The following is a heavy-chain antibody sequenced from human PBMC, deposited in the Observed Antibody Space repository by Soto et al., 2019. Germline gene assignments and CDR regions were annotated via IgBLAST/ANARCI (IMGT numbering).Heavy chain of an antibody. CDR3: ARVGSDFWRGYISDYFDY. J-gene: IGHJ4*02. D-gene: IGHD3-3*01. V-gene: IGHV1-18*04. CDR2: ISAYNGNT. CDR1: GYTFTSYG. Sequence: ASVKVSCKASGYTFTSYGISWVRQAPGQGLEWMGWISAYNGNTNYAQKLQGRVTMTTDTSTSTAYMELRSLRSDDTAVYYCARVGSDFWRGYISDYFDYWGQGTLVTVSS.